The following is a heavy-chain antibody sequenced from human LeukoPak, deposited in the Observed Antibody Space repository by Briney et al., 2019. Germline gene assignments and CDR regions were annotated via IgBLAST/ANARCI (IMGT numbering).Heavy chain of an antibody. D-gene: IGHD3-10*01. V-gene: IGHV4-30-2*01. CDR1: GGSISSGTYS. CDR3: AREGGPYGFDY. CDR2: VYHNGNL. J-gene: IGHJ4*02. Sequence: PSETLSLTCAVSGGSISSGTYSWSWIRQPPGTGLEWIGYVYHNGNLYYNPSLKSRVTISVDRSKNQFSLNLKFVTAADTAVYYCAREGGPYGFDYWGQGALVTVSS.